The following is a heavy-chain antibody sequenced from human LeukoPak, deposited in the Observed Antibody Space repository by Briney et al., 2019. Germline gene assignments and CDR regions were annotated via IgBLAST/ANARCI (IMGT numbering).Heavy chain of an antibody. V-gene: IGHV3-23*01. D-gene: IGHD3-10*01. CDR2: ISGSGGST. CDR1: GFTFSSYA. Sequence: GGSLRLSCAASGFTFSSYAMSWVRQAPEKGLEWVSAISGSGGSTYYADSVKGRFTISRDNSKNTLYLQMNGLRAEDTAVYYCAKDGFSRSPLLWFGGEAWYFDYWGQGTLVTVSS. CDR3: AKDGFSRSPLLWFGGEAWYFDY. J-gene: IGHJ4*02.